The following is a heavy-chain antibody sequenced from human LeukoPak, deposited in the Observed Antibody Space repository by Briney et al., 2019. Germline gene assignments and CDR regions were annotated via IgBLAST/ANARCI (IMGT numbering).Heavy chain of an antibody. J-gene: IGHJ4*02. CDR3: ARFEDYGDYGVSLDY. D-gene: IGHD4-17*01. CDR1: GFTFSSYS. CDR2: ISSSSSYI. Sequence: GGSLRLSCAASGFTFSSYSMNWVRQAPGKGLEWVSSISSSSSYIYYADSVKGRFTISRDNAKNSLYLQMNSLRAEDTAVYYCARFEDYGDYGVSLDYWGQGTLVTVSS. V-gene: IGHV3-21*01.